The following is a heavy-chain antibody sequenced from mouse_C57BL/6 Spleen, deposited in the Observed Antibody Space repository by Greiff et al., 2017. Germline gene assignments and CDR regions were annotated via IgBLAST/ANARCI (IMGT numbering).Heavy chain of an antibody. V-gene: IGHV5-4*01. CDR2: ISDGGSYT. CDR1: GFTFSSYA. D-gene: IGHD3-1*01. J-gene: IGHJ2*01. CDR3: ARDGGYGFDY. Sequence: EVKLVESGGGLVKPGGSLKLSCAASGFTFSSYAMSWVRQTPEKRLEWVATISDGGSYTYYPDNVKGRFTISRDNAKNNLYLQMSHLKSEDTAMYYCARDGGYGFDYWGQGTTLTVSS.